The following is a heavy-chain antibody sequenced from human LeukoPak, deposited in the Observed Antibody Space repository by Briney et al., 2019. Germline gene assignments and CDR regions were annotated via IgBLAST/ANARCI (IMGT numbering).Heavy chain of an antibody. CDR2: ISSNGGST. Sequence: PGGSLRLSCAASGFTFSSYAMHWVRQAPGKGLEYVSAISSNGGSTYYANSVKGRFTISRDNSKNTLYLQMGSLRAEDMAVYYCARGDAFDIWGQGTMVTISS. CDR3: ARGDAFDI. J-gene: IGHJ3*02. CDR1: GFTFSSYA. V-gene: IGHV3-64*01.